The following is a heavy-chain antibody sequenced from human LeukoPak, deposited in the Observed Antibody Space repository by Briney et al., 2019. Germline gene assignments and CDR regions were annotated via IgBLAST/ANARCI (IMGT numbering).Heavy chain of an antibody. J-gene: IGHJ4*02. V-gene: IGHV4-38-2*02. D-gene: IGHD3-22*01. CDR1: GYSISSGYY. CDR2: IYHSGST. Sequence: SETLSLTCTVSGYSISSGYYWGWIRQPPGKGLEWIGEIYHSGSTNYNPSLKSRVTISVDKSKNQFSLKLSSVTAADTAVYYCARRDSSGYYFKDMDYWGQGTLATVSS. CDR3: ARRDSSGYYFKDMDY.